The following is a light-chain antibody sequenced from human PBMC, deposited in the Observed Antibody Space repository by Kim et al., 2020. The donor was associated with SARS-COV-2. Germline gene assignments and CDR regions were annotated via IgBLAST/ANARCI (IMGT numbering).Light chain of an antibody. Sequence: PVAISCRSSQSHVHNNGNTYLSWLQKRPGRPPRLLIYQISNRFSGVPDRFSGSGAGTDFTLKINRVEAEDVGIYYSMQATQFPRTFGQGTKVDIK. CDR3: MQATQFPRT. V-gene: IGKV2-24*01. CDR1: QSHVHNNGNTY. CDR2: QIS. J-gene: IGKJ1*01.